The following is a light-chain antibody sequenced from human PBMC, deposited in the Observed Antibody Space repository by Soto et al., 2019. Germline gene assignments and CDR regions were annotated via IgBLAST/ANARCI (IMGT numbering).Light chain of an antibody. Sequence: QSALTQPASVSGSPGQSITISCTGDSSDVGSYNLVSWYQQHPGTAPKLMIYEDNNRASGVSNRFSGATSGITASLTISVLQAEDGADYYCCSYAGSSTWVFGGGTKLTVL. V-gene: IGLV2-23*01. CDR2: EDN. CDR3: CSYAGSSTWV. CDR1: SSDVGSYNL. J-gene: IGLJ3*02.